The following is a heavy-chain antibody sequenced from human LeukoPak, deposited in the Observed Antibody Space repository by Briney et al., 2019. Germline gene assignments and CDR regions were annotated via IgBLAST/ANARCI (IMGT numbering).Heavy chain of an antibody. Sequence: GGSLRLSCAASGFTFSSYAMSWVRQAPGKGLEWVSAISGSGGSTYYADSVKGRFTISRDNSKNTLYLQMNSLRAEDTAVYYCAKGERGYSGYEGQNGFDPWGQGTLVTVSS. CDR2: ISGSGGST. D-gene: IGHD5-12*01. CDR3: AKGERGYSGYEGQNGFDP. CDR1: GFTFSSYA. J-gene: IGHJ5*02. V-gene: IGHV3-23*01.